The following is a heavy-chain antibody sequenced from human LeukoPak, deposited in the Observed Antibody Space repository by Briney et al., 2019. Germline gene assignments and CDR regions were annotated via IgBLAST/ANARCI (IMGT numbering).Heavy chain of an antibody. CDR3: ARSSTLYGHFDY. D-gene: IGHD3-10*01. CDR1: GFTFSSYG. Sequence: GGSLRLSCAASGFTFSSYGMHWVRQAPGKGLEWVAVISYDGSNKYYADSVKGRFTISRDNSKNTLYLQMNSLRAEDTAVYYCARSSTLYGHFDYWGQGTLVTVSS. J-gene: IGHJ4*02. CDR2: ISYDGSNK. V-gene: IGHV3-30*03.